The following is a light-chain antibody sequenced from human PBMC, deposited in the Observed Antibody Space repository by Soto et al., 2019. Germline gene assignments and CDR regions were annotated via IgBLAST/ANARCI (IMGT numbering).Light chain of an antibody. J-gene: IGLJ1*01. CDR3: TSYAGGNNV. V-gene: IGLV2-8*01. CDR1: SSDVGAYNY. CDR2: EVN. Sequence: QSVLTQPPSASGSPGQSVTISCSGTSSDVGAYNYVSWYQQHPGKVPKLMVYEVNKRPSGVPDLFSGSKSGNTASLTVSGLQAEDEADYYCTSYAGGNNVFGTGTKLTVL.